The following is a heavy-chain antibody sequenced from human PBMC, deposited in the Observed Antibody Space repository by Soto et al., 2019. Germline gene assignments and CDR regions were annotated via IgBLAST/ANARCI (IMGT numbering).Heavy chain of an antibody. Sequence: DVQLLESGGGLAQPGGSLRLSCAASGFTFSSYAMRWVRQAPGKGLEWVSTINGGGSSTYYADSVKGRFTISRGNSKNTLYLQMNSLRADDTAVYYCAKVSASGSGTYTKRNFYYHYYGMDVWGQGTTVTVSS. CDR1: GFTFSSYA. D-gene: IGHD3-10*01. CDR3: AKVSASGSGTYTKRNFYYHYYGMDV. V-gene: IGHV3-23*01. CDR2: INGGGSST. J-gene: IGHJ6*02.